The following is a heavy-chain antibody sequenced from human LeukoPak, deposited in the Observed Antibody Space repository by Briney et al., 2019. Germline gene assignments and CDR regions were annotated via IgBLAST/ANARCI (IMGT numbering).Heavy chain of an antibody. Sequence: ASVKLSCKASGGTFSSYAISWVRQAPGQGLEGMGWISAYNGNTNYAQKLQGRVTMTTDTSTSTAYMELRSLRSDDTAVYYCARDGSGGYSYNTYNYYYYMDVWGKGTTVTVSS. CDR3: ARDGSGGYSYNTYNYYYYMDV. D-gene: IGHD5-18*01. V-gene: IGHV1-18*01. CDR1: GGTFSSYA. J-gene: IGHJ6*03. CDR2: ISAYNGNT.